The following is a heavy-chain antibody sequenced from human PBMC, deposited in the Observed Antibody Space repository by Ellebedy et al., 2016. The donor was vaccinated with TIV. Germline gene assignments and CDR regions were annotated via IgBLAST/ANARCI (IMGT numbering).Heavy chain of an antibody. CDR1: GGSFSSYY. CDR3: ARDREVTSGNFDY. D-gene: IGHD4-17*01. CDR2: IYTSWST. Sequence: MPSETLSLTCAVYGGSFSSYYWSWIRQPAGKGLEWIGRIYTSWSTNYNPSLKSRVTMSVDTSKNQFSLKLSSVTAADTAVYYCARDREVTSGNFDYWGQGTLVTVSS. J-gene: IGHJ4*02. V-gene: IGHV4-4*07.